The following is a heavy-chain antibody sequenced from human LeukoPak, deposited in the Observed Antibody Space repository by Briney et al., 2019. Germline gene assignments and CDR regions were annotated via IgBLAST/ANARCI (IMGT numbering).Heavy chain of an antibody. J-gene: IGHJ4*02. CDR2: IKQDGSQK. D-gene: IGHD3-10*01. V-gene: IGHV3-7*01. Sequence: GGSLRLSCAASGFTFSNYWMNWVRQAPGKVLEWVANIKQDGSQKYYVDSVKGRFTISRDNAKNSLYLQMNSLRAEDTAVYYCASGEYYFDYWGQGTLVTVSS. CDR3: ASGEYYFDY. CDR1: GFTFSNYW.